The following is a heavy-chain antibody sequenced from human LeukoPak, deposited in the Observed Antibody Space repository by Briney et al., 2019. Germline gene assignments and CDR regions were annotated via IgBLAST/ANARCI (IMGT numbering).Heavy chain of an antibody. CDR1: GGSISSYY. J-gene: IGHJ4*02. CDR2: IYYSGST. D-gene: IGHD3-3*01. V-gene: IGHV4-59*08. CDR3: ARQSQKDGITIFGG. Sequence: SETLSLTCTVSGGSISSYYWSWIRQPPGNGLEWIGYIYYSGSTNYNPSLKSRVTISVDTSKNQFSLKLSSVTAADTAVYYCARQSQKDGITIFGGWGQGTLVTVSS.